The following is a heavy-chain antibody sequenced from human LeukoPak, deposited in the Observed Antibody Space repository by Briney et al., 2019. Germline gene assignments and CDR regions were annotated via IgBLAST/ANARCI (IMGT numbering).Heavy chain of an antibody. J-gene: IGHJ4*02. D-gene: IGHD3-10*01. CDR3: ARDRPFYYGSGSYLDY. CDR2: IKQDGSEK. Sequence: GGSLRLSCTASGYTFTDYAMSWVRQAPGKGLEWVANIKQDGSEKYYVDSVKGRFTISRDNAKNSLYLQMNSLRAEDTAVYYCARDRPFYYGSGSYLDYWGQGTLVTVSS. V-gene: IGHV3-7*01. CDR1: GYTFTDYA.